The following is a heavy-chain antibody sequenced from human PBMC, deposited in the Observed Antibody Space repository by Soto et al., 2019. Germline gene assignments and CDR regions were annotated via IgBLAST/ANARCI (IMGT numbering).Heavy chain of an antibody. V-gene: IGHV6-1*01. D-gene: IGHD1-7*01. CDR2: TYYRTRWYY. J-gene: IGHJ6*03. CDR1: GDSVSSNSAA. CDR3: AGTTSHYWYYMDV. Sequence: QVQLQESGPGLVKPSQTLSLTCVISGDSVSSNSAAWNWIRQSPSRGLEWLGRTYYRTRWYYDYAVSVRSRITVNPDTSNNQFSLQLTSVTPEDTAVYYCAGTTSHYWYYMDVWGKGTTVTVSS.